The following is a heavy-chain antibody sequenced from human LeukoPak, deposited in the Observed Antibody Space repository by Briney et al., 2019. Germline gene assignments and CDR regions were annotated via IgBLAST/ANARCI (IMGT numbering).Heavy chain of an antibody. Sequence: GGSLRLSCAASGFTFSSYAMHWVRQAPGKGLEWVSSISSSGSYIYYADSVKGRFTISRDNAKNSLYLQMNSLRAEDTAVYYCARDHPSTYSSSSGFDYWGQGTLVTVSS. V-gene: IGHV3-21*04. CDR2: ISSSGSYI. J-gene: IGHJ4*02. CDR1: GFTFSSYA. CDR3: ARDHPSTYSSSSGFDY. D-gene: IGHD6-6*01.